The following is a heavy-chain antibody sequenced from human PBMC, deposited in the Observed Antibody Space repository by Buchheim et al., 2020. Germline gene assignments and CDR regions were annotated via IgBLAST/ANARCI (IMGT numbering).Heavy chain of an antibody. Sequence: QVQLVESGGGVVQPGRSLRLSCAASGFTFSSHAMHWVRQAPGKGLEWVAVISYDGSNKYYADSVKGRFTISRDNSKNTLYLQMNSLRAEDTAVYYCARSVVVVAAPFDYWGQGTL. D-gene: IGHD2-15*01. CDR3: ARSVVVVAAPFDY. V-gene: IGHV3-30-3*01. CDR2: ISYDGSNK. J-gene: IGHJ4*02. CDR1: GFTFSSHA.